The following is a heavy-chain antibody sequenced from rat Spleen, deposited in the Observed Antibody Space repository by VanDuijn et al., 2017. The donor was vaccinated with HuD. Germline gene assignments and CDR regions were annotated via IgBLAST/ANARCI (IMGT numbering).Heavy chain of an antibody. CDR1: GFTFSDYA. CDR3: ASLMYTPDYLGVMDV. V-gene: IGHV5-17*01. D-gene: IGHD1-6*01. Sequence: EVQLVESGGGLVQPGRSLKFSCAASGFTFSDYAMAWVRQAPEKGLEWVATVIYDGSTTYYRDSVKGRFTISRDNAKNTLNLQMDSLRSEDTATYYCASLMYTPDYLGVMDVWGQGASVTVSS. CDR2: VIYDGSTT. J-gene: IGHJ4*01.